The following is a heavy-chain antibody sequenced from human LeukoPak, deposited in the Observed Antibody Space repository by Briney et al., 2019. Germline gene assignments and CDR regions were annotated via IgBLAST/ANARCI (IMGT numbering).Heavy chain of an antibody. Sequence: GGSLRLSCAASGFTVSSNYMSWVRQAPGKGLEWVSVIYSGGSTYYADSVKGRLIISRDNSKSTLYIPMNSLRAEDTAVYYCARAKPKNMVRGLIMRRESRYYFDYWGQGTLVTVSS. D-gene: IGHD3-10*01. V-gene: IGHV3-53*01. CDR2: IYSGGST. CDR1: GFTVSSNY. J-gene: IGHJ4*02. CDR3: ARAKPKNMVRGLIMRRESRYYFDY.